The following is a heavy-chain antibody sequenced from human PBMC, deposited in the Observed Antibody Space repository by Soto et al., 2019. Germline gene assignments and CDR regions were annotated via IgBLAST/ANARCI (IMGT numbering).Heavy chain of an antibody. J-gene: IGHJ3*02. Sequence: QITLKEYGPTLVTPTQTLTLTCTFSGFSLSTSGVGLGWIRQPQGKALEWLALISWDDDKRYSPSLKSRLTIAKYTSKNQVFLTMTNMDPMDTATYYCAHSRIWNDHAFDIWVQGTMDTVS. D-gene: IGHD1-1*01. CDR2: ISWDDDK. V-gene: IGHV2-5*02. CDR3: AHSRIWNDHAFDI. CDR1: GFSLSTSGVG.